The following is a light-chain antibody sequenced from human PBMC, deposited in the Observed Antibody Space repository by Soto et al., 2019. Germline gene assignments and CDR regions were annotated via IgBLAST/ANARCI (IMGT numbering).Light chain of an antibody. CDR2: DAS. Sequence: EIVLTQSPATLSLSLGERATLSCRASQSVTSYLAWYQQKPGQAPRLLIYDASNRATGIPARFSGSGSGTDFTRTISSLEPEDFAVYYCQQRSNWPLTFGGGTKVEIK. J-gene: IGKJ4*01. V-gene: IGKV3-11*01. CDR1: QSVTSY. CDR3: QQRSNWPLT.